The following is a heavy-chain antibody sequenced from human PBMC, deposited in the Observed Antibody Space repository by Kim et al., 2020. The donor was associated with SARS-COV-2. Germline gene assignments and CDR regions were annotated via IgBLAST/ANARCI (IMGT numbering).Heavy chain of an antibody. V-gene: IGHV4-59*09. CDR3: ARGRGLLVFDY. CDR2: SA. D-gene: IGHD3-9*01. J-gene: IGHJ4*02. Sequence: SANYSHALEDRVVISADTSKSQFSLRLNSVTAADTAVYYCARGRGLLVFDYWGRGSRVTVSS.